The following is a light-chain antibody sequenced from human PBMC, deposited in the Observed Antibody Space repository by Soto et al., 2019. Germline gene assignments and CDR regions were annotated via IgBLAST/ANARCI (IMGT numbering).Light chain of an antibody. V-gene: IGKV3-11*01. CDR3: QQYNNWPQT. CDR2: DAS. CDR1: QSVGSY. J-gene: IGKJ1*01. Sequence: EIVLIQSPATLSLSPGERATTSCRASQSVGSYLAWYQHKPGQAPRILISDASNRDTGIPARFSGSGSGTEFTLTISRLQSEDFAVYYCQQYNNWPQTFGQGTKVDIK.